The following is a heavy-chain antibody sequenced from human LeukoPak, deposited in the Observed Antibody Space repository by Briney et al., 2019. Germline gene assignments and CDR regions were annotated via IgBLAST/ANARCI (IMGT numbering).Heavy chain of an antibody. CDR1: SGSISSYY. CDR3: ARSGSLYKGFDY. CDR2: IYYSGST. Sequence: SETLSLTCTVSSGSISSYYWSWIRQPPGKGLEWIGYIYYSGSTNYNPSLKSRVTISVDTSKNQFSLNLSSVTAADTAVYYCARSGSLYKGFDYWGQGTLVTVSS. D-gene: IGHD1-26*01. V-gene: IGHV4-59*12. J-gene: IGHJ4*02.